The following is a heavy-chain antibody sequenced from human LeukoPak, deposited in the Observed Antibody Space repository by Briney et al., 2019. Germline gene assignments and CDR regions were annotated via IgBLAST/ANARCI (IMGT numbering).Heavy chain of an antibody. D-gene: IGHD6-6*01. J-gene: IGHJ5*02. Sequence: SVKVSCKASGGTFSSYAISWVRQAPGQGLEWMGGIIPIFGTANYAQKFQGRVTITADESTSTAYMALSSLRSEDTAVYYCAREASIAARWFDPWGQGTLVTVSS. CDR2: IIPIFGTA. CDR1: GGTFSSYA. CDR3: AREASIAARWFDP. V-gene: IGHV1-69*13.